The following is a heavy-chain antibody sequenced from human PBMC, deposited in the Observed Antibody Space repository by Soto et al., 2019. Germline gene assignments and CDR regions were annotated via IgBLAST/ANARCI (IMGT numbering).Heavy chain of an antibody. V-gene: IGHV1-18*01. Sequence: QVHLVQSGAEVKKPGASVKVSCKGSGYTFTSYGITWVRQAPGQGLEWMGWISAHNGNTDYAQKLQGRVTVTRDTSTSTAVMGLRSLRSDDTAVYYCARGRYGDYWGQGVLVTVSS. J-gene: IGHJ4*02. CDR2: ISAHNGNT. CDR1: GYTFTSYG. D-gene: IGHD1-1*01. CDR3: ARGRYGDY.